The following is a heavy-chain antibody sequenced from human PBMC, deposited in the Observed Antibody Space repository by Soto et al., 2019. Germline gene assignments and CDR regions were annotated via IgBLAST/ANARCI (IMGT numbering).Heavy chain of an antibody. V-gene: IGHV1-46*01. D-gene: IGHD6-13*01. Sequence: GASVKVSCKASGYTFTSYYMHWVRQAPGQGLEWMGIINPSGGSTSYAQKFQGRVTMTRDTSTSTVYMELSSLRSEDTAVYYCARDGLLYSSSWYIGWFDPWGQGTLVTVSS. CDR3: ARDGLLYSSSWYIGWFDP. CDR2: INPSGGST. CDR1: GYTFTSYY. J-gene: IGHJ5*02.